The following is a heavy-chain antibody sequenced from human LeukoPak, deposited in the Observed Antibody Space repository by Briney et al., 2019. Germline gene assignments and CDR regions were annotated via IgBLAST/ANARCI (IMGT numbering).Heavy chain of an antibody. V-gene: IGHV3-11*01. CDR3: ARDTEHLYFVFDY. CDR2: ISRSGSTI. CDR1: GFTFGDYA. Sequence: GGSLRLSCTASGFTFGDYAMSWVRQAPGKGLEWVSYISRSGSTIYYADSVKGRFTISRDNAKNSLYLQMNSLRDEDTAVYYCARDTEHLYFVFDYWGQGTLVTVSS. J-gene: IGHJ4*02. D-gene: IGHD2-2*02.